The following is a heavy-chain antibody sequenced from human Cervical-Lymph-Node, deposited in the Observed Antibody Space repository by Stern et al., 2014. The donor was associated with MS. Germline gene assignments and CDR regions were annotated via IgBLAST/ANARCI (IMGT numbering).Heavy chain of an antibody. CDR2: IIPLFGTA. Sequence: QVQLGQSGAEVKKPGSSVKVSCKASGGTFSSYPFNWVRQAPGQGLEWMGGIIPLFGTANYAQRFQGRVTITADESTSTAYMELSSLRSEDTAVYYCASPVTLTVGAMDVWGQGTTVTVSS. CDR1: GGTFSSYP. CDR3: ASPVTLTVGAMDV. D-gene: IGHD4-17*01. V-gene: IGHV1-69*01. J-gene: IGHJ6*02.